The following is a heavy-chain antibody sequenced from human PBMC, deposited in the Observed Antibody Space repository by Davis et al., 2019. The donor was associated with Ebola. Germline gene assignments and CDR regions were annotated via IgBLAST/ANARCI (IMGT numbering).Heavy chain of an antibody. CDR1: GFTFSSYA. V-gene: IGHV3-30-3*01. CDR3: AIPDCSGANCYSVYIKN. J-gene: IGHJ4*02. Sequence: GESLKISCAASGFTFSSYAMHWVRQAPGKGLEWVAVISYDGSNKYYADSVKGRFTISRDNSKNTLYLQMNSLRAEDTAVYYCAIPDCSGANCYSVYIKNWGQGTQVTVSS. CDR2: ISYDGSNK. D-gene: IGHD2-15*01.